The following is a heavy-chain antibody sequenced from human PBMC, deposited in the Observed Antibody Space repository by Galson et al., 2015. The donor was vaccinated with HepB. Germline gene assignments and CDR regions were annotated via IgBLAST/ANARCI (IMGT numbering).Heavy chain of an antibody. CDR3: ARLGDPPIYYGMDV. CDR1: GGSISSYY. V-gene: IGHV4-59*08. CDR2: IYYSGST. J-gene: IGHJ6*02. Sequence: SETLSLTCTVSGGSISSYYWSWIRQPPGKGLEWIGYIYYSGSTNYNPSLKSRVTISVDTSKNQFSLKLSSVTAADTAVYYCARLGDPPIYYGMDVWGQGTTATVSS. D-gene: IGHD3-10*01.